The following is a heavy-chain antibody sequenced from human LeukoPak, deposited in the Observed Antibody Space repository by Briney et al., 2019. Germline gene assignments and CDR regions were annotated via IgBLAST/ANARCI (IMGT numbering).Heavy chain of an antibody. J-gene: IGHJ4*02. CDR1: GYTFTGYY. CDR2: IIPIFGTA. Sequence: GASVKVSCKASGYTFTGYYMHWVRQAPGQGLEWMGGIIPIFGTANYAQKFQGRVTITADKSTSTAYMELSSLRSEDTALYYCARDLIHGSGSSDYWGQGTLVTVSS. V-gene: IGHV1-69*06. D-gene: IGHD3-10*01. CDR3: ARDLIHGSGSSDY.